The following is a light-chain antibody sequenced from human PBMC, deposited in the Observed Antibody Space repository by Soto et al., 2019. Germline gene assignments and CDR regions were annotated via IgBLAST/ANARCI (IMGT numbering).Light chain of an antibody. V-gene: IGKV3-20*01. CDR3: QQYGSSPYT. Sequence: EIVLTQSPGTLSLSPGERATLSCRASQSVSSSYLAWYQQKPGQAPRLLIYGASSRATGIPDRFSGSGYGTDFTLTISRREPEDFAVYYCQQYGSSPYTFGQGTKLEIK. J-gene: IGKJ2*01. CDR1: QSVSSSY. CDR2: GAS.